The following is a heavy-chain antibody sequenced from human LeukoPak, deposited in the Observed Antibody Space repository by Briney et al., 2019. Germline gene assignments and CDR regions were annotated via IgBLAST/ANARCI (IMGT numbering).Heavy chain of an antibody. J-gene: IGHJ6*02. CDR1: GGTFSSYA. CDR2: IIPTFGTA. V-gene: IGHV1-69*13. Sequence: ASVKVSCKASGGTFSSYAISWVQQAPGQGLEWMGGIIPTFGTANYAQKFQGRVTITADESTSTAYMELSSLRSEDTAVYYCARDNVDTAMVTFDYYYYYGMDVWGQGTTVTVSS. CDR3: ARDNVDTAMVTFDYYYYYGMDV. D-gene: IGHD5-18*01.